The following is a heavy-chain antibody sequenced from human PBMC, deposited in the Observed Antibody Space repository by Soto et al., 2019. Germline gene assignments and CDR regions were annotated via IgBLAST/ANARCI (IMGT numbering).Heavy chain of an antibody. CDR1: GGSISSYY. CDR3: ATHGYYGSAPVIDY. J-gene: IGHJ4*02. D-gene: IGHD3-10*01. Sequence: PSETLSLTCTVSGGSISSYYWSWIRQPPGKGLEWIGYIYYSGSTNYNPSLKSRVTISVDTSKNQFSLKLSSVTAADTAVYYCATHGYYGSAPVIDYWGQGTLVTVSS. V-gene: IGHV4-59*08. CDR2: IYYSGST.